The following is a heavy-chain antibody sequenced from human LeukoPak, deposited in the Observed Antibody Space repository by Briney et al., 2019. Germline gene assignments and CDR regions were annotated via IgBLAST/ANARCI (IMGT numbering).Heavy chain of an antibody. D-gene: IGHD3-16*01. V-gene: IGHV3-20*04. CDR3: ARVRENYVWGSFPFDY. J-gene: IGHJ4*02. Sequence: GGSLRLSCAASGFTFDDYGMSWVRQAPGKGLEWVSGINWNGGSTGYADSVKGRFTISRDNAKNSLYLQMNSLRDEDTAVYYCARVRENYVWGSFPFDYWGQGTLVTVSS. CDR1: GFTFDDYG. CDR2: INWNGGST.